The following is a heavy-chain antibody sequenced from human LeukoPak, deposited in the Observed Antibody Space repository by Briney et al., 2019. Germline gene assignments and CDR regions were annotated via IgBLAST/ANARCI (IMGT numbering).Heavy chain of an antibody. J-gene: IGHJ4*02. CDR1: GYGFTSYW. CDR3: ARHISDCGGDCPFDY. V-gene: IGHV5-51*01. D-gene: IGHD2-21*02. Sequence: GEXXKISCKGSGYGFTSYWIGWVRQMPGKGLEWMGMIYPGDSDTRYSPSFEGQVTISADKSIATAYLQWSGLKASDTAMYYCARHISDCGGDCPFDYWGQGTLVTVSS. CDR2: IYPGDSDT.